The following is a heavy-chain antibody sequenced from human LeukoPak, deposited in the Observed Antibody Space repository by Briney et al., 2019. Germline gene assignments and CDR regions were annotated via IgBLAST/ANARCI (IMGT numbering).Heavy chain of an antibody. J-gene: IGHJ4*02. Sequence: GGSLRLSCLTSGFTLNTNAMSWVRQAPGKGLEWISGISGSGASTYYADSVKGRFTISRDDSRNTLYLQMNSLRGDDTAVYYCAKDVGKWESLHFFDYWGQGTLVTVSS. D-gene: IGHD1-26*01. CDR2: ISGSGAST. V-gene: IGHV3-23*01. CDR3: AKDVGKWESLHFFDY. CDR1: GFTLNTNA.